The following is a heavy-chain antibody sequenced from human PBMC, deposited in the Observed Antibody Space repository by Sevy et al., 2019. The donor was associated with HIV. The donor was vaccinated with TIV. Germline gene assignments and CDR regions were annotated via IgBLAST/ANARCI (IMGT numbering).Heavy chain of an antibody. CDR1: GFTFSTYT. V-gene: IGHV3-21*01. Sequence: GGSMRLSCAASGFTFSTYTMNWVRQAPGKGLEWVSSISSSSNYIYYADSVKGRFTISRDNAKNSLYLQMNSLRAEDTAVYYCARTYNSGSREAFAIWGQGTMVADSS. D-gene: IGHD3-10*01. CDR3: ARTYNSGSREAFAI. CDR2: ISSSSNYI. J-gene: IGHJ3*02.